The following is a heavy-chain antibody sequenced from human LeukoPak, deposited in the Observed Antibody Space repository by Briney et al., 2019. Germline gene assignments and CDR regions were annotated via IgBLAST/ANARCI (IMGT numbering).Heavy chain of an antibody. CDR2: IYHSGNT. CDR3: AKGYYGDNYYYGMDV. D-gene: IGHD4-17*01. Sequence: WVRQMPGKGLEWMGIIYHSGNTYYNPSLKSRVTISVDRSKDQFSLKLSSVTAADTAVYYCAKGYYGDNYYYGMDVWGQGTTVTVSS. V-gene: IGHV4-30-2*01. J-gene: IGHJ6*02.